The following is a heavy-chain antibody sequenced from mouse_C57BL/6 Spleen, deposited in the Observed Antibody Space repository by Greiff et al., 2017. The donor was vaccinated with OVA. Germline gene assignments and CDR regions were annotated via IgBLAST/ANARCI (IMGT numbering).Heavy chain of an antibody. CDR3: ARGVYYYGSSYVKWYFDV. CDR1: GYAFTNYL. D-gene: IGHD1-1*01. CDR2: INPGSGGT. Sequence: QVQLQQSGAELVRPGTSVKVSCKASGYAFTNYLIEWVKQRPGQGLEWIGVINPGSGGTNYNEKFKGKATLTADKSSSTAYMQLSSLTSEDSAVYFCARGVYYYGSSYVKWYFDVWGTGTTVTVSS. J-gene: IGHJ1*03. V-gene: IGHV1-54*01.